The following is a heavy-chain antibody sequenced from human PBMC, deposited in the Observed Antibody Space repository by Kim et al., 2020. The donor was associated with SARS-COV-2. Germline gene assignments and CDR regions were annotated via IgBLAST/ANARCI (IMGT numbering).Heavy chain of an antibody. CDR1: GYTFTSSH. CDR3: ARGTWGGGGGGYGSGQYNRCDP. CDR2: INPSGCST. Sequence: ASVKVSCKASGYTFTSSHIQWVRQSPGQGLEWVGIINPSGCSTTYAQKLQGRVTMTRDTSTGTVYMELSSLRSEDTDLYYCARGTWGGGGGGYGSGQYNRCDPWGQGTLVTVSS. J-gene: IGHJ5*02. V-gene: IGHV1-46*03. D-gene: IGHD3-10*01.